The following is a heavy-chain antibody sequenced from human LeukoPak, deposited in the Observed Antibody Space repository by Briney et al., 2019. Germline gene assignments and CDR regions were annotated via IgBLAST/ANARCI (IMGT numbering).Heavy chain of an antibody. J-gene: IGHJ5*02. V-gene: IGHV4-59*01. D-gene: IGHD3-22*01. CDR2: IYYSGST. Sequence: KPSETLSLTCTVSGGSISSYYWSWIRQPPGKGLEWIGYIYYSGSTNYNPSLKSRVTISVDTSKNQFSLKLSSVTAVDTAVYYCAREGGDYYDSSGYYGWFDPWGQGTLVTVSS. CDR1: GGSISSYY. CDR3: AREGGDYYDSSGYYGWFDP.